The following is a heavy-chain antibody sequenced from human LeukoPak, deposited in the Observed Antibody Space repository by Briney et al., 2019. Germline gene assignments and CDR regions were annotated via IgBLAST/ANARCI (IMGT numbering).Heavy chain of an antibody. CDR3: ARFPYYYDSSGYYYGDY. CDR2: IYHSGST. J-gene: IGHJ4*02. CDR1: GGSISSSNW. D-gene: IGHD3-22*01. V-gene: IGHV4-4*02. Sequence: SGTLSLTCAVSGGSISSSNWWSWVRQPPGKGLEWIGYIYHSGSTYYNPSLKSRVTISVDRSKNQFSLKLSSVTAADTAVYYCARFPYYYDSSGYYYGDYWGQGTLVTVSS.